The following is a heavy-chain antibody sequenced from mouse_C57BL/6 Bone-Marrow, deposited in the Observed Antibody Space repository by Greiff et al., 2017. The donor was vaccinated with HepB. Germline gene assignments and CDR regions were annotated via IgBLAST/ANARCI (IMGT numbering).Heavy chain of an antibody. V-gene: IGHV2-9*01. Sequence: VQVVESGPGLVAPSQSLSITCTVSGFSLTSYGVDWVRQPPGKGLEWLGVIWGGGSTNYNSALMSRLSISKDNSKSQVFLKMNSLQTDDTAMYYCAKCYDGYYVVYYYAMDYWGQGTSVTVSS. CDR1: GFSLTSYG. CDR2: IWGGGST. D-gene: IGHD2-3*01. CDR3: AKCYDGYYVVYYYAMDY. J-gene: IGHJ4*01.